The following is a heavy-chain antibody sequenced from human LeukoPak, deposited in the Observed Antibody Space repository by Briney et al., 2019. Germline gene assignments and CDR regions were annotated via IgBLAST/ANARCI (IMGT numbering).Heavy chain of an antibody. Sequence: GASVKVSCKASGGTFSSYAISWVRQAPGPGLEWMGGIIPIFGTANYAQKFQGRVTITADESTSTAYMELSSLRSEDTAVYYCARGYYYDSSGPFDPWGQGTLVTVSS. J-gene: IGHJ5*02. CDR2: IIPIFGTA. V-gene: IGHV1-69*13. CDR3: ARGYYYDSSGPFDP. CDR1: GGTFSSYA. D-gene: IGHD3-22*01.